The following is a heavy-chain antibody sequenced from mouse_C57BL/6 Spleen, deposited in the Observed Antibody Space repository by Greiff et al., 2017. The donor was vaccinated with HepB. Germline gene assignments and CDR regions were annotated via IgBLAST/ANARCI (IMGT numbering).Heavy chain of an antibody. CDR1: GFTFTDYY. CDR2: IRNKANGYTT. CDR3: ARSATGTYYVDY. Sequence: EVQGVESGGGLVQPGGSLSLSCAASGFTFTDYYMSWVRQPPGKALEWLGFIRNKANGYTTEYSASVKGRFTISRDNSQSILYLQMNALRAEDSATYYCARSATGTYYVDYWGQGTTLTVSS. V-gene: IGHV7-3*01. D-gene: IGHD4-1*02. J-gene: IGHJ2*01.